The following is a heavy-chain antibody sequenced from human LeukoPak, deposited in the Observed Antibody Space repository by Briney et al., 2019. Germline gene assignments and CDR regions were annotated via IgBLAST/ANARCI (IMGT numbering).Heavy chain of an antibody. D-gene: IGHD6-6*01. V-gene: IGHV3-20*04. J-gene: IGHJ6*03. CDR3: ARGASIAARSYMDV. CDR2: INWNGGST. CDR1: GFTFDDYG. Sequence: RPGGSLRLSCAASGFTFDDYGMSSVRQAPAKGLEWVSRINWNGGSTGYADSVKGRFTISGDNAKNSLYLQMNSLRAEDTALYYCARGASIAARSYMDVWGKGTTVTVSS.